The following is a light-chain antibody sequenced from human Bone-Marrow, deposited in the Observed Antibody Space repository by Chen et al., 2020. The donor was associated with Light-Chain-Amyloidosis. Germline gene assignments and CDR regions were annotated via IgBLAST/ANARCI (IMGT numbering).Light chain of an antibody. V-gene: IGLV4-69*01. Sequence: VLNQSTSAPRLLRTTAKRTCNLSSRHSSNAIAWHQQQPEKGPRYLMKLNSDGSHSKGDGIPDRFSGSSSGAERYLTISSLQSEDEADYYCQTWGTGIVVFGGGAKLTVL. CDR2: LNSDGSH. J-gene: IGLJ2*01. CDR3: QTWGTGIVV. CDR1: SRHSSNA.